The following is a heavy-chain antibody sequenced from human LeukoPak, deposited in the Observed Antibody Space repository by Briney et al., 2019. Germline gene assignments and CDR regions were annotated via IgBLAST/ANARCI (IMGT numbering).Heavy chain of an antibody. CDR1: GGSISTYY. J-gene: IGHJ4*02. CDR2: IYNSGST. CDR3: ARNYYDSSGYSNFDY. Sequence: SETLSLTCTVSGGSISTYYWSWIRQPPGKGLEWIGYIYNSGSTYYNPSLKSRLTMSVDTSKNQSSLKLSSVTAADTAVYYCARNYYDSSGYSNFDYWGQGTLVTVSS. D-gene: IGHD3-22*01. V-gene: IGHV4-59*01.